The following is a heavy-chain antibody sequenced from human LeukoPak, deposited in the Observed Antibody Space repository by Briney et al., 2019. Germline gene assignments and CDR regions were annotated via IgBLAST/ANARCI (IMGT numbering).Heavy chain of an antibody. J-gene: IGHJ4*02. Sequence: GGSLRLSSAASGFTFSSYAMSRVGQAPGKGLEWVSAISCSGGSTYYADSVKGRFTISTDNSKNTLYLQMNSLRAEDTAVYYCAKARVVAAIYNYWGQGTLVTFSS. CDR3: AKARVVAAIYNY. D-gene: IGHD2-15*01. V-gene: IGHV3-23*01. CDR2: ISCSGGST. CDR1: GFTFSSYA.